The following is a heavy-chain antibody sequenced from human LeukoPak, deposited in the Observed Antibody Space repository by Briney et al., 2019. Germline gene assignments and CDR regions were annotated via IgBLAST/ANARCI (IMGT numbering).Heavy chain of an antibody. CDR2: IWYDGSNK. CDR3: ARNPQTYYLMYYMDV. Sequence: GSLRLSCAASGFTFSSYGMHWVRQAPGKGLEWVAVIWYDGSNKYYADSVKGRFTISRDNSKNTLYLQMNSLRAEDTAVYYCARNPQTYYLMYYMDVWGKGTTVTASS. V-gene: IGHV3-33*01. J-gene: IGHJ6*03. CDR1: GFTFSSYG. D-gene: IGHD3-10*01.